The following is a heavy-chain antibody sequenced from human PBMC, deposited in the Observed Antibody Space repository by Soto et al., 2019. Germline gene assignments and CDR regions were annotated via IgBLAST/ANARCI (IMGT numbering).Heavy chain of an antibody. CDR1: GLTFSDYY. CDR2: ITHRGDYT. J-gene: IGHJ6*02. CDR3: ASELDGIDV. Sequence: QAQLVESGGGLVKPGGSLRLSCAASGLTFSDYYMSCIRQAPGKGLEWVSYITHRGDYTKYADSVQDRFTISRDNAKNALYLQMNSLSAEDAAVYYCASELDGIDVWGQGTTVIVSS. V-gene: IGHV3-11*05.